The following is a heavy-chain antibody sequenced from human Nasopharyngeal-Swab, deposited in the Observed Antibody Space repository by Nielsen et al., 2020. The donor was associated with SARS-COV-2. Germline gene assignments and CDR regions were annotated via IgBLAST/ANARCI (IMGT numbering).Heavy chain of an antibody. CDR3: ARDRDYGFWSGYRWFDP. J-gene: IGHJ5*02. CDR2: IYYSGST. V-gene: IGHV4-59*01. D-gene: IGHD3-3*01. Sequence: WIRQPPGKGLEWIGYIYYSGSTNYNPSLKSRVTISVDTSKNQFSLKLSSVTAADTAVYYCARDRDYGFWSGYRWFDPWGQGTLVTVSS.